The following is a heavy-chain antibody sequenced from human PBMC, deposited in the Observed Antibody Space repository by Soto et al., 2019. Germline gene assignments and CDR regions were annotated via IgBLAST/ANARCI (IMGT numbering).Heavy chain of an antibody. CDR1: GFTFSSYA. V-gene: IGHV3-23*01. CDR3: AKAKSSRGGSGM. Sequence: EVELLESGGGLVQPGGSLRLSCAASGFTFSSYAMSWVRQAPGKGLEWVSAISGSGGSTYYADSVKGRFTISRDNSNNTLYLQMNSLRADDTAVYYCAKAKSSRGGSGMWGQGTLVTVSS. J-gene: IGHJ4*02. CDR2: ISGSGGST. D-gene: IGHD3-10*01.